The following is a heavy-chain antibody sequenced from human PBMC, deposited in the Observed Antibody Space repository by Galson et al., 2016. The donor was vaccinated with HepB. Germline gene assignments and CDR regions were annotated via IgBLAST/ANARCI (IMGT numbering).Heavy chain of an antibody. J-gene: IGHJ5*02. CDR1: GISVSSYA. D-gene: IGHD6-19*01. CDR2: ISGGGVDT. Sequence: LRLSCAVSGISVSSYAMNWVRQAPGKGLEWVSRISGGGVDTYYGDSVEGRFTISRDNSKNTLYLQMNSRRVKETALYYCAKGSYSSGSAVNWLDPWGQGTLVTVSS. V-gene: IGHV3-23*01. CDR3: AKGSYSSGSAVNWLDP.